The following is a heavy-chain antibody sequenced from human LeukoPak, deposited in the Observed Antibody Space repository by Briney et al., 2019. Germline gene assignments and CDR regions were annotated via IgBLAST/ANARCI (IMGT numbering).Heavy chain of an antibody. D-gene: IGHD3-10*01. Sequence: PGGSLRLSCEVSGFTFSSHAMGWVRQAPGEGLEWVSVISGGGGSTYYADSLKGRFTISRDNSKNTLYLQMNSLRAEDTAVYYCAKGGLLWFGESYFDYWGQGTLVTVSS. J-gene: IGHJ4*02. V-gene: IGHV3-23*01. CDR3: AKGGLLWFGESYFDY. CDR2: ISGGGGST. CDR1: GFTFSSHA.